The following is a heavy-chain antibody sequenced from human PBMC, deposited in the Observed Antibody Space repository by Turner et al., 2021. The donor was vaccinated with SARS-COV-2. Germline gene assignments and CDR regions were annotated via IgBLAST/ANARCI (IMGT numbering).Heavy chain of an antibody. J-gene: IGHJ6*02. Sequence: QVQLQESGPGLVRPSETLSLTCTVSGGSISSKSWSWIRQSPGRGLEWIGYFYKIGSIDYNPSLRGRVTISVDTSKNQLSLNLISVTAADTAVYYCARHQGSGSGYDHGMNVWGQGTAVIVSS. CDR3: ARHQGSGSGYDHGMNV. CDR1: GGSISSKS. V-gene: IGHV4-59*08. CDR2: FYKIGSI. D-gene: IGHD2-15*01.